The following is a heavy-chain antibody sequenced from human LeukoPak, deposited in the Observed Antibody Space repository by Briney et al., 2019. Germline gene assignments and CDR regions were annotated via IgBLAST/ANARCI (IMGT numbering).Heavy chain of an antibody. V-gene: IGHV3-23*01. CDR3: AKDPHPIVGARPGGMFY. CDR1: GFTFSSYA. D-gene: IGHD1-26*01. J-gene: IGHJ4*02. CDR2: ISGSGAST. Sequence: PGGSLRLSCAASGFTFSSYAMSWVRQAPGKGLEWVSAISGSGASTYYADSVMGRFTISRDSSKNTLYLQMNSLRAEDTAVYYCAKDPHPIVGARPGGMFYWGQGTLVTVSS.